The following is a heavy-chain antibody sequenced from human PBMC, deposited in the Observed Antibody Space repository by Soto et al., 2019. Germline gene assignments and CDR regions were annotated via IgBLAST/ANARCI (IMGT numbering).Heavy chain of an antibody. D-gene: IGHD3-3*01. CDR2: IYYSGST. CDR1: GGSVSSGSYY. J-gene: IGHJ4*02. Sequence: PSETLSLTCTVSGGSVSSGSYYWSWIRQPPGKGLEWIGYIYYSGSTNYNPSLKSRVTISVDTSKNQFSLKLSSVTAADTAVYYCARDPRKVGIVGVVMRYFDYWGQGTLVTVS. V-gene: IGHV4-61*01. CDR3: ARDPRKVGIVGVVMRYFDY.